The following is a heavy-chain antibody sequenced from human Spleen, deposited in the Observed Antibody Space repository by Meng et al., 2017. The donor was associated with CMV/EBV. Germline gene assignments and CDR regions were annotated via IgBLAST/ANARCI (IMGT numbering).Heavy chain of an antibody. V-gene: IGHV1-69*02. Sequence: VSCKASGGTHSTYTLTWVRQATGQGLEWMGRIRPSIDIADYAQKFQGRLTITADHSTTTTYMELSSLRSEDTAVYYCARSIGYAMGVWGQGTLVTVSS. J-gene: IGHJ6*02. CDR3: ARSIGYAMGV. D-gene: IGHD3-10*01. CDR1: GGTHSTYT. CDR2: IRPSIDIA.